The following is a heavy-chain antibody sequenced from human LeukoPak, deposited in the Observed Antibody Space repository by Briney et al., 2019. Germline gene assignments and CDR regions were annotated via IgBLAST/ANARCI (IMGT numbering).Heavy chain of an antibody. D-gene: IGHD7-27*01. Sequence: GGSLRLSCAASGFTFSSYWMSWVRQAPGKGLEWVANIKQDGSEKYYVDSVKGRFTISRDNAKNPLYLQMNSLRAEDTAVYYCARGAGLGNFDYWGQGTLVTVSS. V-gene: IGHV3-7*01. J-gene: IGHJ4*02. CDR3: ARGAGLGNFDY. CDR2: IKQDGSEK. CDR1: GFTFSSYW.